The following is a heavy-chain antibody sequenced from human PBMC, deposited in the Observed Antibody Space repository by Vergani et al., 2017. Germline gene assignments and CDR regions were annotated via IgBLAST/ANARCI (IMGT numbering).Heavy chain of an antibody. J-gene: IGHJ4*02. CDR1: GYTFTSYG. V-gene: IGHV1-18*01. CDR2: TRAYNGNT. D-gene: IGHD3-10*01. Sequence: QVQLVQSGAEVKKPGASVKVSCKASGYTFTSYGISWVRQAPGQGIEWMGWTRAYNGNTNYAQKLQGRVTMTTDTSTSTAYMELRSLRSDDTTVYYCARMLWFERKNDYWGQGTLVTVSS. CDR3: ARMLWFERKNDY.